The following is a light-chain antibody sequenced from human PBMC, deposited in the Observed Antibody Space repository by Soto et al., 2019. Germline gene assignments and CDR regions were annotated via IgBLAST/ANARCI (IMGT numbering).Light chain of an antibody. V-gene: IGKV3-15*01. CDR3: QQYNTLPYT. CDR1: QHVSSN. Sequence: EIVMTQSPATLSVSPGGSATLSCRASQHVSSNFAWYRQKPGQAPTMLIYRASTRATGIPARFSGSGSGTEFTLTISSLQSEDFAVYCCQQYNTLPYTFGQGTKLEIK. CDR2: RAS. J-gene: IGKJ2*01.